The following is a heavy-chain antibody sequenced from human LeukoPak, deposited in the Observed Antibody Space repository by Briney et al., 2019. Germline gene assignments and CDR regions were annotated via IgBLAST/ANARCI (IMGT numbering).Heavy chain of an antibody. CDR3: ARGGKTLWFGKQTYHESDY. V-gene: IGHV1-3*01. D-gene: IGHD3-10*01. CDR1: GYTFTSYA. J-gene: IGHJ4*02. Sequence: ASVKVSCKASGYTFTSYAMHWVRQAPGQRLEWMGWINAGNGNTKYSQKFQGRVTITRDTSASTAYMELSSLRSEDTAVYYCARGGKTLWFGKQTYHESDYWGQGTLVTVSS. CDR2: INAGNGNT.